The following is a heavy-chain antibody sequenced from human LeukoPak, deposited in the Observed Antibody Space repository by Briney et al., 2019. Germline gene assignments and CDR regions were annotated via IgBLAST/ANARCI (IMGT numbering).Heavy chain of an antibody. J-gene: IGHJ4*02. D-gene: IGHD1-26*01. CDR1: GFTFSSYE. CDR3: AREADRATDY. V-gene: IGHV3-48*03. Sequence: GGSLRLSCAASGFTFSSYEMNWVRQAPGKGLEWVSYISSSGSTIYYADSVKGRFTISRDNAKNSLYLQMDSLRAEDTAVYYCAREADRATDYWGQGTLVTVSS. CDR2: ISSSGSTI.